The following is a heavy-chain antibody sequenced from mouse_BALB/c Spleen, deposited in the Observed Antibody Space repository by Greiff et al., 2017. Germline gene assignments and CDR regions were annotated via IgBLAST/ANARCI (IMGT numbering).Heavy chain of an antibody. CDR2: ISDGGSYT. D-gene: IGHD1-2*01. J-gene: IGHJ4*01. V-gene: IGHV5-4*02. CDR1: GFTFSDYY. CDR3: ARGGRITTATRAMDY. Sequence: EVMLVESGGGLVKPGGSLKLSCAASGFTFSDYYMYWVRQTPEKRLEWVATISDGGSYTYYPASVKGRFTISRDNAKNNLYLQMSSLKSEDTAMYYCARGGRITTATRAMDYWGQGTSVTVSS.